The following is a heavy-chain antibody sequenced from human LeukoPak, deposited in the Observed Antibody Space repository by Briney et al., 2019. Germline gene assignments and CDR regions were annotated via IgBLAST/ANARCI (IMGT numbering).Heavy chain of an antibody. J-gene: IGHJ6*03. CDR3: ARLPRRYYYDSSRAYYYMDV. CDR1: GGSISSYY. Sequence: SETLSLTCTVSGGSISSYYWSWIRQPPGKGLEWIGYIYYSGSTNYNPSLKSRVTISVDTSKNQFSLKLSSVTAADTAVYYCARLPRRYYYDSSRAYYYMDVWGKGTTVTISS. D-gene: IGHD3-22*01. V-gene: IGHV4-59*12. CDR2: IYYSGST.